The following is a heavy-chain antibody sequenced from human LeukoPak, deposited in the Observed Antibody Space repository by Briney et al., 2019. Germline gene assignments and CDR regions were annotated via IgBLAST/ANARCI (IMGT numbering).Heavy chain of an antibody. Sequence: GGSLRLSCAASGFTFSSYNMNWVRQAPGKGLEWVSSISSSSSYIYYADSVKGRFTISRDNAKNSLYLQMNSLRAEDTAVYYCARDLELGTTVNGYWGQGTLVTVSS. CDR2: ISSSSSYI. D-gene: IGHD4-17*01. CDR3: ARDLELGTTVNGY. V-gene: IGHV3-21*01. J-gene: IGHJ4*02. CDR1: GFTFSSYN.